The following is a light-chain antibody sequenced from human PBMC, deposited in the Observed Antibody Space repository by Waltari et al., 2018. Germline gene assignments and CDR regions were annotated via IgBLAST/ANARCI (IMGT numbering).Light chain of an antibody. Sequence: QSALTQPRSVSGSPGQSVTISCTGTGSDVGGYNYVSWYQQHPGKAPKRMIYDVSKRPSGVPDRFSGSKSGNTASLTISGLQAEDEADYYCCSYAGSYTSWVFGGGTKLTVL. CDR3: CSYAGSYTSWV. CDR2: DVS. J-gene: IGLJ3*02. V-gene: IGLV2-11*01. CDR1: GSDVGGYNY.